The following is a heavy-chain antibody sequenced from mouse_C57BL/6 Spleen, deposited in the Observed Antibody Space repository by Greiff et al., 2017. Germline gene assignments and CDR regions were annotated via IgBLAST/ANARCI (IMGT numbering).Heavy chain of an antibody. CDR2: ISYDGSN. CDR3: ARGPLYYYGSSYESYWYFDV. D-gene: IGHD1-1*01. CDR1: GYSITSGYY. Sequence: DVKLQESGPGLVKPSQSLSLTCSVTGYSITSGYYWNWIRQFPGNKLEWMGYISYDGSNNYNPSLKNPISITRDTSKNQFFLKLNSVTTEDTATYYCARGPLYYYGSSYESYWYFDVWGTGTTVTVSS. J-gene: IGHJ1*03. V-gene: IGHV3-6*01.